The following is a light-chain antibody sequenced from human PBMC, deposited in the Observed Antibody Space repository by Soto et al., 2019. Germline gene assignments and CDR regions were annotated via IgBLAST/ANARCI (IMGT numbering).Light chain of an antibody. CDR3: QQYYNWPPTWT. CDR1: QSVSSN. V-gene: IGKV3-15*01. J-gene: IGKJ1*01. CDR2: GAS. Sequence: ETVMTQSPATLSVSPGERATLSCRASQSVSSNLAWYQQKPGQAPRLLIYGASTRATGIPARFSGSGSGTEFTLTISSLQSEDFAVYYCQQYYNWPPTWTFGQGTKVEIK.